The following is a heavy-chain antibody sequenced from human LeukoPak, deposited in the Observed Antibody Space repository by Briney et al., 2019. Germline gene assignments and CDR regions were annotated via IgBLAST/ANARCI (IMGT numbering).Heavy chain of an antibody. Sequence: SQTLSLTCTVSGGSISSGNYYWSWIRQRAGKGLEWIGRIYTSGSTDYNPSLKSRFTASIDTSKNQFSLNLSAVTAADTAVYFCARDAQFGVIIIWGQGTLVTASS. CDR3: ARDAQFGVIII. CDR1: GGSISSGNYY. CDR2: IYTSGST. D-gene: IGHD3-3*01. V-gene: IGHV4-61*02. J-gene: IGHJ1*01.